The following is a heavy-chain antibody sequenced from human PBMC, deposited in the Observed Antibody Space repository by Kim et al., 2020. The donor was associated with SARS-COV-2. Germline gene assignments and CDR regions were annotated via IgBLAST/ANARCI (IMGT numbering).Heavy chain of an antibody. Sequence: GGSLRLSCAASGFTFSSYSMNWVRQAPGKGLEWVSSISSSSSYIYYADSVKGRFTISRDNAKNSLYLQMNSLRAEDTAVYYCARDPLYSSSWYGWFDPWGQGTLVTVSS. D-gene: IGHD6-13*01. CDR3: ARDPLYSSSWYGWFDP. CDR1: GFTFSSYS. V-gene: IGHV3-21*01. J-gene: IGHJ5*02. CDR2: ISSSSSYI.